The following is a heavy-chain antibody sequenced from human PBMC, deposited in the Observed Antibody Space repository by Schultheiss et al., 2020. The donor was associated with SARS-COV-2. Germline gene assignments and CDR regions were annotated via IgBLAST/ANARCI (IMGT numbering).Heavy chain of an antibody. CDR1: GFTFSSYG. CDR2: ISYDGSNK. D-gene: IGHD3-10*01. Sequence: GESLKISCAASGFTFSSYGMHWVRQAPGKGLEWVAVISYDGSNKYYADSVKGRFTISRDNSKNTLYLQMNSLRAEDTAVYYCAKDPYITMVRGVLDYWGQGTLVTVSS. CDR3: AKDPYITMVRGVLDY. V-gene: IGHV3-30*18. J-gene: IGHJ4*02.